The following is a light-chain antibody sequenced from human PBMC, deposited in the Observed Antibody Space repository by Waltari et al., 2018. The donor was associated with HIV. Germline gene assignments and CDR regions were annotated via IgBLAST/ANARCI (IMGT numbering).Light chain of an antibody. V-gene: IGLV1-44*01. J-gene: IGLJ3*02. Sequence: QSVLTQPPSASGTPGHRVTISCSGSSSNIGSNTVNWYQQLPGTAPKLLIYSNNQLPSGVPDRFSGSRSGTSASLAISGLQSEDEADYYCAAWDDSLNGNWVFGGGTKLTVL. CDR1: SSNIGSNT. CDR3: AAWDDSLNGNWV. CDR2: SNN.